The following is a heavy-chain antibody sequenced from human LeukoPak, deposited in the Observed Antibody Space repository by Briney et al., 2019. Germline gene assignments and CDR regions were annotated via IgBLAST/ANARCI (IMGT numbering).Heavy chain of an antibody. CDR2: IYHSGST. D-gene: IGHD3-22*01. V-gene: IGHV4-38-2*01. Sequence: SETLSLTCAVSGYSISIGYYWAWIRQPPGKGLEWIGSIYHSGSTYYNPSLKSRVTLSMDTPKNQFSLKLSSATAADTAAYYCARHAFFDSTGYYYYFDYWGQGSLVTVSS. J-gene: IGHJ4*02. CDR3: ARHAFFDSTGYYYYFDY. CDR1: GYSISIGYY.